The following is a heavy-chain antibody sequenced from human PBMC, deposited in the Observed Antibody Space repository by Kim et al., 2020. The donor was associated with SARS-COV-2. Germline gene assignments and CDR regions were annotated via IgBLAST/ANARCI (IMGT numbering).Heavy chain of an antibody. CDR1: GGSISSSSYY. Sequence: SETLSLTCTVSGGSISSSSYYWGWIRQPPGKGLEWIGSIYYSGSTYYNPSLKSRVTISVDTSKNQFSLKLSSVTAADTAVYYCARLRVLWDFWSAYYFDYWGQGTLVTVSS. J-gene: IGHJ4*02. CDR3: ARLRVLWDFWSAYYFDY. V-gene: IGHV4-39*01. D-gene: IGHD3-3*01. CDR2: IYYSGST.